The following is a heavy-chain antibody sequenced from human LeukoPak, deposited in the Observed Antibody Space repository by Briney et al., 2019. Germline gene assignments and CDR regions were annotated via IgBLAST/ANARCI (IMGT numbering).Heavy chain of an antibody. Sequence: PSETLSLTCAVYGGSFSGYYWSWIRQPPGKGLEWIGEINHSGSTNYNPSLKSRVTISVDTSKNQFSLKLSSVTAADTAVYYCARSGYHYYYYMDVWGKGTTVTVSS. D-gene: IGHD3-10*01. J-gene: IGHJ6*03. CDR2: INHSGST. CDR3: ARSGYHYYYYMDV. V-gene: IGHV4-34*01. CDR1: GGSFSGYY.